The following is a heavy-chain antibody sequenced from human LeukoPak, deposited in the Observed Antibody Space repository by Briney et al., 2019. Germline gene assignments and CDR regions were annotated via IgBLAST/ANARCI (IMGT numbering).Heavy chain of an antibody. V-gene: IGHV1-69*13. CDR1: GGTLSSYA. CDR3: ARTPIGVVPAARADYYYYMDV. D-gene: IGHD2-2*01. J-gene: IGHJ6*03. CDR2: IIPIFGTA. Sequence: SVKVSCKASGGTLSSYAISWVRQAPGQGLEWMGGIIPIFGTANYGQMCQGRVTITADESTSTAYMELSSLRSEDTAVDYCARTPIGVVPAARADYYYYMDVWGKGTTVTVSS.